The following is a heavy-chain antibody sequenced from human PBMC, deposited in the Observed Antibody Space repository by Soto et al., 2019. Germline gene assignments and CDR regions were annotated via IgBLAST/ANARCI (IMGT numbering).Heavy chain of an antibody. D-gene: IGHD3-10*01. CDR2: ISSSSSFI. CDR3: AKDCGSGDGFDY. CDR1: GFNFSDYS. Sequence: DVQLLESGGGLVKPGGSLRLSCATSGFNFSDYSMNWVRQAPGEGLEWVAFISSSSSFIYYADSVQGRFSVSRDNARNLMYLEMTSLRVEDTATYYCAKDCGSGDGFDYWGQGILVAVTS. J-gene: IGHJ4*02. V-gene: IGHV3-21*01.